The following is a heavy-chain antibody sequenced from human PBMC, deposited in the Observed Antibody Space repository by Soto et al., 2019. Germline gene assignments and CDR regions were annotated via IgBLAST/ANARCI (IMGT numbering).Heavy chain of an antibody. CDR2: ISYDGSNK. V-gene: IGHV3-30-3*01. Sequence: GGSLRLSCAASGFTFSSYAMHWVRQAPGKGLEWVAVISYDGSNKYYADSVKGRFTISRDNSKNTLYLQMNSLRAEDTAVYYCARDKGAYYDILTGYSYYYYYGMDVWGQGTTVTVS. CDR1: GFTFSSYA. CDR3: ARDKGAYYDILTGYSYYYYYGMDV. J-gene: IGHJ6*02. D-gene: IGHD3-9*01.